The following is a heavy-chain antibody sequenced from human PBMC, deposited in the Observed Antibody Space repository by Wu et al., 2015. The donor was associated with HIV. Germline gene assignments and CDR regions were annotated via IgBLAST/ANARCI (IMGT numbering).Heavy chain of an antibody. CDR2: IIPIFGTA. Sequence: QVRLVQSGAEVKKPGSSVKVSCKASGGTFSSYAISWVRQAPGQGLEWMGGIIPIFGTANYAQKFQGRVTITTDESTSTAYMELSSLRSEDTAVYYCARDPPGDYYDSRRSVDAFDIWGQGTMVTVSS. CDR1: GGTFSSYA. D-gene: IGHD3-22*01. V-gene: IGHV1-69*05. J-gene: IGHJ3*02. CDR3: ARDPPGDYYDSRRSVDAFDI.